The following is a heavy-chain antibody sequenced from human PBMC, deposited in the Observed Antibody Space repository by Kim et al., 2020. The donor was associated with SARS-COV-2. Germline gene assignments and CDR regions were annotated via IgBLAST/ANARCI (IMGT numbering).Heavy chain of an antibody. Sequence: SETLSLTCTVSGGSISSYYWSWIRQPAGKGLEWIGRIYTSGSTNCNPSLKSRVTMSVDTSKNQFSLKLSSVTAADTAVYYCARDPGIFGVVTPSLYYYYMDVWGKGTTVTVSS. CDR1: GGSISSYY. CDR2: IYTSGST. CDR3: ARDPGIFGVVTPSLYYYYMDV. J-gene: IGHJ6*03. V-gene: IGHV4-4*07. D-gene: IGHD3-3*01.